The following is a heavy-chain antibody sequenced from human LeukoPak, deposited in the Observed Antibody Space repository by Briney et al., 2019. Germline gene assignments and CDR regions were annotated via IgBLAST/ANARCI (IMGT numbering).Heavy chain of an antibody. J-gene: IGHJ5*02. CDR1: GFTFSSYG. Sequence: PGGSVRLSCAVSGFTFSSYGMHWVRQAPGKGLEWVAVIWYDGSNKYYADSVKGRFTISRDNSKNTLYLLMNSLRAEDTAVYYCARAGSIAAAFSTYSWFDPWGQGTLVTVSS. CDR3: ARAGSIAAAFSTYSWFDP. D-gene: IGHD6-13*01. CDR2: IWYDGSNK. V-gene: IGHV3-33*01.